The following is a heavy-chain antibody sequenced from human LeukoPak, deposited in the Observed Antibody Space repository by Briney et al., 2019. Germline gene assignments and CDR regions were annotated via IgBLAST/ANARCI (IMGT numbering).Heavy chain of an antibody. CDR1: GGTFSSYA. CDR3: ARVDRDFTIFLPFDY. D-gene: IGHD3-3*01. V-gene: IGHV1-69*13. J-gene: IGHJ4*02. Sequence: SVTVSCKASGGTFSSYAISWVRQAPGQGLEWMGGIIPIFGTANYARKFQGRVTITADESTSTAYMELSSLRSEDTAVYYCARVDRDFTIFLPFDYWGQGTLVTVSS. CDR2: IIPIFGTA.